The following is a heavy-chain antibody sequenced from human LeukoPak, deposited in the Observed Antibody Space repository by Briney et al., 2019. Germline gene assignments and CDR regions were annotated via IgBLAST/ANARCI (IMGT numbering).Heavy chain of an antibody. V-gene: IGHV7-4-1*01. CDR2: INTNTGNP. D-gene: IGHD3-22*01. J-gene: IGHJ4*02. Sequence: GASVKVSCKTSGYTFNNYAVNWVRQAPGQGLEWMGWINTNTGNPTYAQGFTGRFVFSSDTSVSTAYLQIGSLKAEDTAVYYCVTNFDSSGYFGYWGQGTLVTVSS. CDR3: VTNFDSSGYFGY. CDR1: GYTFNNYA.